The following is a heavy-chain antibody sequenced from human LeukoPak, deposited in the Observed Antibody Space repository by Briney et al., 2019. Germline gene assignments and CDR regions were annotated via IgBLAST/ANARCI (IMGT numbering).Heavy chain of an antibody. V-gene: IGHV4-4*07. Sequence: SETLSLTCPVSGGSISSYYWSWIRQPAGKELEWIGRIYTSGSTNYNPSLKSRVTMSVDTSKNQFSLKLTSVTAADTAVYYCARDRYGSGSYYKSWFDPWGQGTLVTVSS. J-gene: IGHJ5*02. CDR2: IYTSGST. CDR3: ARDRYGSGSYYKSWFDP. D-gene: IGHD3-10*01. CDR1: GGSISSYY.